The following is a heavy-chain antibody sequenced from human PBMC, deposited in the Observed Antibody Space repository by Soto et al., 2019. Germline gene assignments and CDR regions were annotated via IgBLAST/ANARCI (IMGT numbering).Heavy chain of an antibody. Sequence: SGTLSLTFAVYGGTFSGYYWSWIRQPPGKGLEWIGEINHSGSTNYNPSLKSRVTISVDTSKNQFSLKLSSVTAADTAVYYCARVRTPCYRSGWVDYWGQGTLVTVSS. CDR3: ARVRTPCYRSGWVDY. CDR1: GGTFSGYY. D-gene: IGHD6-19*01. CDR2: INHSGST. J-gene: IGHJ4*02. V-gene: IGHV4-34*01.